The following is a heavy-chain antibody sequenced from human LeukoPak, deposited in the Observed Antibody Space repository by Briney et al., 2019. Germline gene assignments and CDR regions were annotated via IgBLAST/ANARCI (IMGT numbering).Heavy chain of an antibody. D-gene: IGHD6-13*01. CDR1: GFTNSSYW. V-gene: IGHV3-7*01. CDR2: IKQDGSEK. J-gene: IGHJ4*02. CDR3: ARGSSSSWYYFDY. Sequence: GWSVRLYCAASGFTNSSYWRSWVRQDPRKGLEWVANIKQDGSEKYYVDSVKGRFTISRDNAKNSLYLQMNSLRAEDTVVYYCARGSSSSWYYFDYWGQGTLVTVSS.